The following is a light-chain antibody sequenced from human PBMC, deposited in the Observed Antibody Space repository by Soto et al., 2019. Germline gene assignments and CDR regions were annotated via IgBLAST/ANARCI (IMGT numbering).Light chain of an antibody. CDR1: QSVSSSY. V-gene: IGKV3-20*01. Sequence: EIVLTQSPGTLSLSPGERATLSCRASQSVSSSYLAWYQQKPGQAPRLLIYGASSRATGIPDRFSGSGSGTDFTLTISRLEPEDFAVCYCQQYGSSPPTFGQGNKV. CDR3: QQYGSSPPT. J-gene: IGKJ1*01. CDR2: GAS.